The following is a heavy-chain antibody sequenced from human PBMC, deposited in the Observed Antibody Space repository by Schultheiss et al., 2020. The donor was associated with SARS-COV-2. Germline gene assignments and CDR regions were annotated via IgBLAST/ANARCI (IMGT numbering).Heavy chain of an antibody. V-gene: IGHV4-39*07. J-gene: IGHJ4*02. D-gene: IGHD2-15*01. CDR2: FFYSGST. CDR3: ARDRYCSGGSCYSVMG. CDR1: GGSISSSSYY. Sequence: SETLSLTCTVSGGSISSSSYYWGWIRQPPGKGLEWIGSFFYSGSTYYNPSLNSRVTISVDTSKNQFSLKLSSVTAADTAVYYCARDRYCSGGSCYSVMGWGQGTLVTVSS.